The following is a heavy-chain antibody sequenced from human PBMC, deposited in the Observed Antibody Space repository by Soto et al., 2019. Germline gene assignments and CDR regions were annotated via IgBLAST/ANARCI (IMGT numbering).Heavy chain of an antibody. CDR2: NSYSGST. V-gene: IGHV4-59*08. J-gene: IGHJ4*02. CDR1: GGPTSSYY. CDR3: ARHGGSYSFDY. Sequence: PSETLSLTCTVTGGPTSSYYWSWLRQPPGKGLEWIGYNSYSGSTDYNPSLKSRVTISVDTSKNQFSLKLSFATAADTAVYYCARHGGSYSFDYWGQGTLVTVS. D-gene: IGHD1-26*01.